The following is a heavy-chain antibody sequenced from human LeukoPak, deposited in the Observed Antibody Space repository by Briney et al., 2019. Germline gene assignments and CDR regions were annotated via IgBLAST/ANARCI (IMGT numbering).Heavy chain of an antibody. V-gene: IGHV1-8*03. CDR3: ARALIGRDAFDI. J-gene: IGHJ3*02. Sequence: GASVKVSCKASGYTFTSYDINWLRQATGQGLEWMGWMNPNSGNTGYAQKFQGRVTITRNTSISTAYMELSSLRSEDTAGYYCARALIGRDAFDIWGQGTMVTVSS. CDR2: MNPNSGNT. D-gene: IGHD2-21*01. CDR1: GYTFTSYD.